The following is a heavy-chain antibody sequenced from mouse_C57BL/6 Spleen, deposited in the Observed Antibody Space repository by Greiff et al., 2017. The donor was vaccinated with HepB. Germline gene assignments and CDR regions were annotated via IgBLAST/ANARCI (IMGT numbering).Heavy chain of an antibody. CDR3: ARISLWLDYYAMDY. Sequence: VQLQQSGPGLVAPSQSLSITCTVSGFSLTSYAISWVRQPPGKGLEWLGVIWTGGGTNYNSALKSRLSISKDNSKSQVFLKMNSLQTDDTARYYCARISLWLDYYAMDYWGQGTSVTVSS. CDR1: GFSLTSYA. J-gene: IGHJ4*01. CDR2: IWTGGGT. V-gene: IGHV2-9-1*01. D-gene: IGHD2-2*01.